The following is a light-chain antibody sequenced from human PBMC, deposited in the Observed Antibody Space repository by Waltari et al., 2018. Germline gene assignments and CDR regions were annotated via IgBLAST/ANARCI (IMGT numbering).Light chain of an antibody. CDR2: DAS. CDR1: QSVSSSY. V-gene: IGKV3D-20*01. J-gene: IGKJ1*01. Sequence: EIVLTQSPATLSLSPGERATLSCRASQSVSSSYLAWYQQKPGLAPRLLISDASSRATGIPDRFSGSGSGTDFTLTISRLEPEDFAVSYCQQYGTPGTFGQGTKVEIK. CDR3: QQYGTPGT.